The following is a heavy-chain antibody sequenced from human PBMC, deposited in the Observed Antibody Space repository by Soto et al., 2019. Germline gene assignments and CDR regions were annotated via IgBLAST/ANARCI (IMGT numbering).Heavy chain of an antibody. CDR1: GYTLTELS. J-gene: IGHJ4*02. CDR2: FDPEDGNS. D-gene: IGHD6-19*01. Sequence: GASVKVSCKVSGYTLTELSMHWVRQAPGKGLEWMGGFDPEDGNSKYSQKFQGRVTITRDTSASTAYMELSSLRSEDTAVYYCVRVDGTYWGQGALVTVSS. V-gene: IGHV1-24*01. CDR3: VRVDGTY.